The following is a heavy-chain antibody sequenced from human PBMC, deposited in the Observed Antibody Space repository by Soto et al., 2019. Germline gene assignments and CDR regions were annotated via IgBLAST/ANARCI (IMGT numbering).Heavy chain of an antibody. CDR1: GGSISSSSYY. CDR3: ARTPITAHEAFDI. Sequence: SETLSLTCTVSGGSISSSSYYWGWIRQPPGKGLEWIGSIYYSGSTYYNPSLKSRVTISVDTSKNQFSLKLSSVTAADTAVYYCARTPITAHEAFDIWGQGTMVTVSS. CDR2: IYYSGST. J-gene: IGHJ3*02. D-gene: IGHD3-10*01. V-gene: IGHV4-39*01.